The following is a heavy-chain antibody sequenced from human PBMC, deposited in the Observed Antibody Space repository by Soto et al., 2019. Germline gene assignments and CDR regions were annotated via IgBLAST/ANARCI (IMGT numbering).Heavy chain of an antibody. D-gene: IGHD3-9*01. CDR2: ISAYNGNT. V-gene: IGHV1-18*01. J-gene: IGHJ4*02. Sequence: ASVKVSCKASGYTFTSYGISWVRQAPGQGLEWMGWISAYNGNTNYARKLQGRVTMTTDTSTRTAYMELRSLRSDDTAVYYCARGKTTYYDILTGYYYFDYWGQGTLVTVSS. CDR1: GYTFTSYG. CDR3: ARGKTTYYDILTGYYYFDY.